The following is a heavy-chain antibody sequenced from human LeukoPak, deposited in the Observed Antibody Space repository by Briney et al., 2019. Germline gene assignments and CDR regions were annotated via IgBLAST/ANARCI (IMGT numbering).Heavy chain of an antibody. J-gene: IGHJ4*02. CDR2: INSDGSST. Sequence: GGSLRLSCAASGFTFSSYSMNWVRQAPGKGLVWVSRINSDGSSTSYADSVKGRFTISRDNAKNTLYLQMNSLRAEDTAVYYCARDRAIAARPFNYFDYWGQGTLVTVSS. CDR1: GFTFSSYS. CDR3: ARDRAIAARPFNYFDY. V-gene: IGHV3-74*01. D-gene: IGHD6-6*01.